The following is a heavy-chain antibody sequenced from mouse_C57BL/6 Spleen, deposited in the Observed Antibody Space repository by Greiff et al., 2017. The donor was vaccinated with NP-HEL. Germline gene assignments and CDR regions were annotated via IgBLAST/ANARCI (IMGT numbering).Heavy chain of an antibody. V-gene: IGHV1-52*01. CDR2: IDPSDSET. Sequence: QVHVKQPGAELVRPGSSVKLSCKASGYTFTSYWMHWVKQRPIQGLEWIGNIDPSDSETHYNQKFKDKATLTVDKSSSTAYMQLSSLTSEDSAVYYCARAGTGFDYWGQGTTLTVSS. CDR3: ARAGTGFDY. CDR1: GYTFTSYW. D-gene: IGHD3-3*01. J-gene: IGHJ2*01.